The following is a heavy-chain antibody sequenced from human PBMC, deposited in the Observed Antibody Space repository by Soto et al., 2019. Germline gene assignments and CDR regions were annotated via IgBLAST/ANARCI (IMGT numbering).Heavy chain of an antibody. J-gene: IGHJ4*02. Sequence: GESLKISCKGSGYSFTSYWIGWVRQMPGKGLEWMGIIYPGDSDTRYSPSFQGQVTISADKSISTAYLQWSSLKASDTAMYYCARSEIDYYDSSGYFHDYWGQGTLVTVSS. CDR1: GYSFTSYW. V-gene: IGHV5-51*01. CDR3: ARSEIDYYDSSGYFHDY. D-gene: IGHD3-22*01. CDR2: IYPGDSDT.